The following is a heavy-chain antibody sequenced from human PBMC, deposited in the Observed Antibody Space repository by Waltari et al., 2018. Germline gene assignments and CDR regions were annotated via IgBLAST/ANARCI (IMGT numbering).Heavy chain of an antibody. V-gene: IGHV3-23*01. CDR2: ISGSGGST. CDR3: APGSGSGSYLPVDY. CDR1: GFTFSSYA. J-gene: IGHJ4*02. Sequence: EVQLLESGGGLVQPGGSLSLSCAASGFTFSSYAMSWVRQAPGKGLEWVSAISGSGGSTYYADSVKGRFTISRDNSKNTLYLQMNSLRAEDTAVYYCAPGSGSGSYLPVDYWGQGTLVTVSS. D-gene: IGHD3-10*01.